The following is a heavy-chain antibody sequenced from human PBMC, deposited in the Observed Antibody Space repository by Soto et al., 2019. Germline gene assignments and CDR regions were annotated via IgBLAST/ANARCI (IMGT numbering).Heavy chain of an antibody. CDR3: ERGRYGDY. CDR1: GYTFTSYG. D-gene: IGHD1-1*01. J-gene: IGHJ4*02. V-gene: IGHV1-18*01. CDR2: ISALKGNT. Sequence: QVHLVQSGAEVKKPGASVKVSCKASGYTFTSYGITWVRQAPGQGLEWMGWISALKGNTDYAQKLQGRVIVTRDTSTSTAYMELRSLRSDDTAVYYCERGRYGDYWGQGALVTVSS.